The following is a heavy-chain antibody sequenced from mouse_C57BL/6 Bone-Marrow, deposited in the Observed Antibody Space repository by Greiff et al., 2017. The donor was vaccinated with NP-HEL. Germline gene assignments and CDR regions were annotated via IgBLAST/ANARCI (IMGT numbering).Heavy chain of an antibody. CDR3: AREEDYYGSRDY. CDR2: IYPGSGNT. J-gene: IGHJ2*01. V-gene: IGHV1-76*01. CDR1: GYTFTDYY. Sequence: QVQLQQSGAELVRPGASVKLSCKASGYTFTDYYINWVKQRPGQGLEWIARIYPGSGNTYYNEKFKGKATLTAEKSSSTAYMQLSSLTSEDSAVYFCAREEDYYGSRDYWGQGTTLTVSS. D-gene: IGHD1-1*01.